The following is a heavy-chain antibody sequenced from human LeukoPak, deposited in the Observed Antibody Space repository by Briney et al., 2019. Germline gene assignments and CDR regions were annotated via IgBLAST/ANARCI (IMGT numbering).Heavy chain of an antibody. J-gene: IGHJ5*02. D-gene: IGHD6-13*01. CDR1: GYTFTSYG. Sequence: ASVKVSCKASGYTFTSYGISWVRRAPGQGLEWMGWISAYNGNTNYAQKLQGRVTMTTDTSTSTAYMEQRSLRSDDTAVYYCARSYSSSWYVGWFDPWGQGTLVTVSS. CDR3: ARSYSSSWYVGWFDP. CDR2: ISAYNGNT. V-gene: IGHV1-18*01.